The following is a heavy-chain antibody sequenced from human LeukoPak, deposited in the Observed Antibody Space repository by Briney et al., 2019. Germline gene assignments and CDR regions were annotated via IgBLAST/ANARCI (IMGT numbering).Heavy chain of an antibody. CDR3: ARDGGGVSSWVSH. D-gene: IGHD2-8*02. Sequence: GESLSISCKGSGYSFSSYWISWVRQMPGKGLEWMGRIDPGDSFTKYRPSLEGRVTISADKSLSTVYLQWSSLKGSDTAIYYCARDGGGVSSWVSHWGEGTLVTVSS. CDR1: GYSFSSYW. J-gene: IGHJ4*02. CDR2: IDPGDSFT. V-gene: IGHV5-10-1*01.